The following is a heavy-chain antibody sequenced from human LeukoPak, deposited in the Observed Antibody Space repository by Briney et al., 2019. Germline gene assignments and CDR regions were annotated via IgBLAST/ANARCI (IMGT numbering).Heavy chain of an antibody. J-gene: IGHJ4*02. CDR3: AEGRPPGYDWNYVY. CDR1: AGSASGYY. D-gene: IGHD1-7*01. Sequence: SETLSLTCAVVAGSASGYYCTWIRQPPGKGLEWIGEINHSGDTNYNPSLKSRVIISVDTSKNQFSLKMNFVTAADAAVYYCAEGRPPGYDWNYVYGGQGTLVTVSS. V-gene: IGHV4-34*01. CDR2: INHSGDT.